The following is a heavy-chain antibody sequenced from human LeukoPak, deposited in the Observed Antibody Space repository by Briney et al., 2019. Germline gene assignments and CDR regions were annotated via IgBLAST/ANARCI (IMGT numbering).Heavy chain of an antibody. V-gene: IGHV3-30*18. D-gene: IGHD2-15*01. J-gene: IGHJ4*02. CDR3: AKDLAGCSGGSCYSLDY. CDR2: ISYDGSNK. Sequence: PGRSLRLSCAASGFTFSSYGMHWVRQAPGKGLEGVAVISYDGSNKYYADSVKGRFTISRDNSKNTLYLQMNSLRAEDTAVYYCAKDLAGCSGGSCYSLDYWGQGTLVTVSS. CDR1: GFTFSSYG.